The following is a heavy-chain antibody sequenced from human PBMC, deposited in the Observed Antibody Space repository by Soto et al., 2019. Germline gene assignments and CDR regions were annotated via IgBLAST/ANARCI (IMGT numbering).Heavy chain of an antibody. CDR1: VYSVSRHY. Sequence: QVQLVQSGTEVKKPGASVKVSCKASVYSVSRHYLHWVRQAPGQGLEWMGLINPGLGTTTYAQKFRGRVTMTRYTSTSTMYMELSSLSSEDTAVYYCAKTLSGGSYTDSRLDFWGQGTLVTVAS. V-gene: IGHV1-46*01. CDR3: AKTLSGGSYTDSRLDF. D-gene: IGHD2-15*01. CDR2: INPGLGTT. J-gene: IGHJ4*02.